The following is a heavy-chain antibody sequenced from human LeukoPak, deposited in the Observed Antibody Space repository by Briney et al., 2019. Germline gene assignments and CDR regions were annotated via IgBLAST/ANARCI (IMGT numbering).Heavy chain of an antibody. V-gene: IGHV4-39*07. CDR3: AKLEDTWFDP. Sequence: SETLSLTCTVSGGSISSSGYYWGWIRQPPGKGLEWIGSIYDSGITYYKPSLKSRVTISVDTSKNQFSLKLNSVTAADTAVCYCAKLEDTWFDPWGQGTLVTVSS. D-gene: IGHD1-1*01. CDR2: IYDSGIT. J-gene: IGHJ5*02. CDR1: GGSISSSGYY.